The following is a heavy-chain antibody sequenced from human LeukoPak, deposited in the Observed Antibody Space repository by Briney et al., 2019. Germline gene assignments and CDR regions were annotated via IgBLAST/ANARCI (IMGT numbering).Heavy chain of an antibody. CDR2: INANTGDT. CDR3: ARGGPSRGSGFYYFDY. V-gene: IGHV1-2*02. J-gene: IGHJ4*02. Sequence: ASVKVSCKAFEYIFTGYYIHWVRQAPGQGLEWMGWINANTGDTNYAQKFQGRVAMTRDTSISTAYMELSSLRSDDTAVYYCARGGPSRGSGFYYFDYWGQGTLVTVSS. CDR1: EYIFTGYY. D-gene: IGHD6-19*01.